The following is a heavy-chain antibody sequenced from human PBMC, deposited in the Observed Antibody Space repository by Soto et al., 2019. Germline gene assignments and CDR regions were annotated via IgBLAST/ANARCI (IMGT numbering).Heavy chain of an antibody. J-gene: IGHJ6*02. CDR1: GFSLSTSGVG. CDR3: AHDNDSSGGHGMDI. Sequence: SGPTLVNPTQTLTLTCTFSGFSLSTSGVGVAWIRQPPGKALEWLALIYWNDEKWYSPSLKSRLTITKDTSKNQVVLRMTNMDPVDTATYSCAHDNDSSGGHGMDIWGQGTTVTVSS. CDR2: IYWNDEK. V-gene: IGHV2-5*01. D-gene: IGHD3-22*01.